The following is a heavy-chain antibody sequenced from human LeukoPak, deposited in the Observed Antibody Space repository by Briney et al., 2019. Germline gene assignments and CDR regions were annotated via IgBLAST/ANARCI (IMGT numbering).Heavy chain of an antibody. CDR3: ARDRYRGCSGGSCYGFGAWFDP. CDR2: IIPIFGTA. CDR1: GYTFTSYG. J-gene: IGHJ5*02. Sequence: SVKVSCKASGYTFTSYGISWVRQAPGQGLEWMGGIIPIFGTANYAQKFQGRVTITADKSTSTAYMELSSLRSEDTAVYYCARDRYRGCSGGSCYGFGAWFDPWGQGTLVTVPS. V-gene: IGHV1-69*06. D-gene: IGHD2-15*01.